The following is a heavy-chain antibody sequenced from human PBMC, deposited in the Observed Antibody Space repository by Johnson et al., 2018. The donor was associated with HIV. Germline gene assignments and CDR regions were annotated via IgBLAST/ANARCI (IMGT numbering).Heavy chain of an antibody. CDR3: AKDCSSGWWRITKSDAFDI. CDR1: GFTFSSYG. J-gene: IGHJ3*02. V-gene: IGHV3-30*18. D-gene: IGHD6-19*01. Sequence: QVQLVESGGGVVQPGRSLRLSCAASGFTFSSYGMHWVRQAPGKGLEWVAVISYDGNNKYYADSVKGRFTICRDNSKNTLYLQMNSLRAEDTAVYYCAKDCSSGWWRITKSDAFDIWGQGTMVTVSS. CDR2: ISYDGNNK.